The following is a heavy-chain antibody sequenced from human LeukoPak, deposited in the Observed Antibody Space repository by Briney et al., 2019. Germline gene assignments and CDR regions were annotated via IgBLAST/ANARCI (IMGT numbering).Heavy chain of an antibody. CDR2: LSHSGSS. Sequence: AETLTLSCTVSGGSVNSFYWSWIRRPPGRGLEWIAYLSHSGSSDSNPSLTSRVTTLVDTSKNQFSLKLTSVTAADTAVYYCARPRDAHAWYAFDIWGHGIMVTVSS. V-gene: IGHV4-59*02. CDR1: GGSVNSFY. CDR3: ARPRDAHAWYAFDI. D-gene: IGHD5-24*01. J-gene: IGHJ3*02.